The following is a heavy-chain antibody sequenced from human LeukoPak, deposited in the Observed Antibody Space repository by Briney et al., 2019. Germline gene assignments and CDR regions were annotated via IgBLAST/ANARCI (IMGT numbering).Heavy chain of an antibody. CDR1: GFTLSSYS. CDR3: ARFGVSYGVDV. V-gene: IGHV3-48*04. Sequence: GGSLRLSCAASGFTLSSYSMNWVRQAPGKGLEWVSYISSSCSTIYYAGSLKGRFTISRDNAQNSLYLQVYSLRAEDTAVYYCARFGVSYGVDVWGQGTTVTVSS. D-gene: IGHD3-16*01. J-gene: IGHJ6*02. CDR2: ISSSCSTI.